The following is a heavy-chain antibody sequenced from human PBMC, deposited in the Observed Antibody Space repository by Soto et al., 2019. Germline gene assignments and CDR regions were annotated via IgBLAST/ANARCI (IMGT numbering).Heavy chain of an antibody. D-gene: IGHD1-20*01. CDR2: VSFDGSNK. J-gene: IGHJ4*02. V-gene: IGHV3-30-3*01. CDR1: GFTFSTHA. CDR3: ARDQTGITTTGGGRIDH. Sequence: QVQLVESGGGVVQPGRSLRLSCAASGFTFSTHAMHWVRRPQGKGLECVAIVSFDGSNKYYADSVKGRFTISRDNSKNTLYLQMSGLTPEDTAVYYCARDQTGITTTGGGRIDHWGQGTLVTVSS.